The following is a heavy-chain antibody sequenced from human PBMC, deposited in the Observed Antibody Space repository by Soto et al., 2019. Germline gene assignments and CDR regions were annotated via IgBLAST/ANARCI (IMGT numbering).Heavy chain of an antibody. D-gene: IGHD2-8*01. J-gene: IGHJ4*02. CDR3: ARERNGGVDY. Sequence: QVQLQESGPGLVKPSQTLSLRCSVSSGSISSGGYSWSWIRQPPGQGLEWIGSIYYRGDTFYDPSLKSRFIISVDTAKNQYSLKLISVTAADTAVYSCARERNGGVDYWGQGSLVTVSS. CDR2: IYYRGDT. CDR1: SGSISSGGYS. V-gene: IGHV4-30-4*01.